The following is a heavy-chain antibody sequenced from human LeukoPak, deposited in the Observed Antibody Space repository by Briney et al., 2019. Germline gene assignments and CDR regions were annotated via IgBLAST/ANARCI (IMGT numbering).Heavy chain of an antibody. CDR3: ARVLSAYYDFFDY. CDR2: IYTSGST. CDR1: GASISSGSYY. J-gene: IGHJ4*02. V-gene: IGHV4-61*02. D-gene: IGHD3-3*01. Sequence: PSETLSLTCTVSGASISSGSYYWSWIRQPAGKGLEWIGRIYTSGSTNYNPSLKSRVTISVDTSKNQLSLKLSSVTAADTAVYYCARVLSAYYDFFDYWGQGTLVTVSS.